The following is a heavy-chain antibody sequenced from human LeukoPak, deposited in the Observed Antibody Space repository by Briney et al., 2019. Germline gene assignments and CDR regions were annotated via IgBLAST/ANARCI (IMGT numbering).Heavy chain of an antibody. CDR3: AKRYSASTPYNFDY. CDR2: INGNAGST. Sequence: GGSLRLSCAASGFTFSSYAMTWVRQAPGKGLAWVSTINGNAGSTYYADSVKGRFTISRDNSKNTLYLQMNSLRAEDTAVYYCAKRYSASTPYNFDYWGQGTLVTVSS. V-gene: IGHV3-23*01. CDR1: GFTFSSYA. J-gene: IGHJ4*02. D-gene: IGHD5-12*01.